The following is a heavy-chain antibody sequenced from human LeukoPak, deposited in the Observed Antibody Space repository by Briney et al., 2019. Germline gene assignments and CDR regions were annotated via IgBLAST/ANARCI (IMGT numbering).Heavy chain of an antibody. Sequence: SETLSLTCTVSGYSISSGYYWGWIRQPPGKGLEWIGSIYHSGSTYYNPSLKSRVTISVDTSKNQFSLKLSSVTAADTAVYYCASRQRRFLEWLPSWGQGTLVTVSS. CDR2: IYHSGST. V-gene: IGHV4-38-2*02. CDR3: ASRQRRFLEWLPS. CDR1: GYSISSGYY. J-gene: IGHJ5*02. D-gene: IGHD3-3*01.